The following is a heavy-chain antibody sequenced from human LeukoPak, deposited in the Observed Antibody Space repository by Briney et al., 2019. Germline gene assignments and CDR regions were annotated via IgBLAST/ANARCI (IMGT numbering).Heavy chain of an antibody. Sequence: SETLSLTCTVSGYSISSGYFWGWIRQPPGKGLEWIGEINLSGSTNYNPSLKSRVTISVDTSKNQFSLKLSSVTAADTAVYYCARGYNWNIYYYMDVWGKGTTVTVSS. J-gene: IGHJ6*03. CDR3: ARGYNWNIYYYMDV. V-gene: IGHV4-38-2*02. D-gene: IGHD1/OR15-1a*01. CDR2: INLSGST. CDR1: GYSISSGYF.